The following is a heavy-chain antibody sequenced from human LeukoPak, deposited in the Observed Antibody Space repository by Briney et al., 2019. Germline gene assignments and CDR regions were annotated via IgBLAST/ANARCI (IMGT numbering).Heavy chain of an antibody. V-gene: IGHV1-2*02. CDR1: GYTFTGYY. CDR2: IIPNSGAT. D-gene: IGHD3-3*01. J-gene: IGHJ4*02. CDR3: ARGPSEYFDFIIGYVY. Sequence: ASVKVSCKASGYTFTGYYIHWVRQAPGQGLEYRGWIIPNSGATNYAQKFQGRVTMTRDTSISTAYLELSRLRSDDTAVYYCARGPSEYFDFIIGYVYWGQGTLVTVSS.